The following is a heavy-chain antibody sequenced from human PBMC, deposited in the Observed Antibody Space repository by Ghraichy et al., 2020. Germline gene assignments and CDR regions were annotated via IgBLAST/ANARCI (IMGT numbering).Heavy chain of an antibody. CDR1: GFTFSSYG. J-gene: IGHJ4*02. D-gene: IGHD3-10*01. Sequence: GGSLRLSCAASGFTFSSYGMHWVRQAPGKGLEWVAVIWYDGSNKYYADSVKGRFTISRDNSKNTLYLQMNSLRAEDTAVYYCARDSAEDGSGLFDYWGQGTLVTVSS. CDR2: IWYDGSNK. CDR3: ARDSAEDGSGLFDY. V-gene: IGHV3-33*01.